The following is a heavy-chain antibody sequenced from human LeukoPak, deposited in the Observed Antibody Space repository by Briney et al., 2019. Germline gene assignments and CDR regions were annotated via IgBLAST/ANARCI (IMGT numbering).Heavy chain of an antibody. Sequence: GRSLRLSCAASGFTFSSYGMHWVRQAPGKGLEWVAVISYDGSNKYYADSVKGRFTISRDNSKNTLYLQMNSLRAEDTAVYYCAKDYRGGYSYGYKWYYFDYWGQGTLVTVSS. CDR2: ISYDGSNK. V-gene: IGHV3-30*18. CDR1: GFTFSSYG. D-gene: IGHD5-18*01. CDR3: AKDYRGGYSYGYKWYYFDY. J-gene: IGHJ4*02.